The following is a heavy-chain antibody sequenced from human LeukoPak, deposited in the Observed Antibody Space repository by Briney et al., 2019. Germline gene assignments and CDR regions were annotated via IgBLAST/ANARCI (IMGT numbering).Heavy chain of an antibody. V-gene: IGHV3-23*01. J-gene: IGHJ4*02. Sequence: GGSLRLSCAASGFTFSSYPMSWVRQAPGKGLEWVSGISDSGGTTYYVDSVKGRFTISRDNSKNTLYLQINSLRAEDMALYYCAKSSDGSTSFDQWGQGTLVTVSS. CDR3: AKSSDGSTSFDQ. CDR2: ISDSGGTT. D-gene: IGHD2-2*01. CDR1: GFTFSSYP.